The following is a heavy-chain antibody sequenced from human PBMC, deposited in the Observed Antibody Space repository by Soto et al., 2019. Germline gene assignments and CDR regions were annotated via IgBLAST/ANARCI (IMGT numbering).Heavy chain of an antibody. J-gene: IGHJ6*02. CDR2: VYSDGST. Sequence: SETLSLTCTVSGDSISTDYWSWIRQSPGKGLEWIAYVYSDGSTNYNPSLKSRVTISVDKSKNQFSLKLSSVTAADTAVYYCASVRGGYYYAMDVWGQGTTVTVSS. CDR3: ASVRGGYYYAMDV. V-gene: IGHV4-59*12. CDR1: GDSISTDY. D-gene: IGHD3-10*02.